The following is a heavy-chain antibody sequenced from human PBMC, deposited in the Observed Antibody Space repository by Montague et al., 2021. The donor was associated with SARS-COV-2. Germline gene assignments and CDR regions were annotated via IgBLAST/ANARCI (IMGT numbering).Heavy chain of an antibody. Sequence: SETLSLTCTVSGGSISSSSYYWVCIRQPPGMGLEWIGNIYYSGSTYYNPSLKSRVTISVDTSKNQFSLKLSSVTAADTAVYYCARRESMVRGVIITFTSPFDYWGQGTLVTVSS. D-gene: IGHD3-10*01. CDR2: IYYSGST. CDR3: ARRESMVRGVIITFTSPFDY. CDR1: GGSISSSSYY. J-gene: IGHJ4*02. V-gene: IGHV4-39*01.